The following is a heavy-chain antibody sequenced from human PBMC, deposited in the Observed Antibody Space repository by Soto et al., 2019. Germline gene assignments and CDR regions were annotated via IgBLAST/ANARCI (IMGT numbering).Heavy chain of an antibody. J-gene: IGHJ5*02. CDR2: INPSGGST. CDR3: AFERGTYYDILTGQNWFDP. V-gene: IGHV1-46*01. Sequence: ASVKVSCKASGYTFTSYYMHWVRQAPGQGLEWMGIINPSGGSTSYAQKFQGRVTMTRDTSTSTVYMELSSLRSEDTAVYYCAFERGTYYDILTGQNWFDPWGQGTLVTVSS. D-gene: IGHD3-9*01. CDR1: GYTFTSYY.